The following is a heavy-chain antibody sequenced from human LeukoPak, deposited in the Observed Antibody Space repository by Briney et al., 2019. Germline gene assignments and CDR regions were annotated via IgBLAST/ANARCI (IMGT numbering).Heavy chain of an antibody. CDR3: VRPESAGTKYRFDY. V-gene: IGHV4-59*01. D-gene: IGHD1-1*01. Sequence: SETLSLTCTVSGGSMSYYYWTWIRQTPGKGLEWIGYKYYDGNSGNTNYNPSLESRVTISVDTSKDHVSLNLTSVTAADTAVYYCVRPESAGTKYRFDYWGQGALVTVSS. CDR2: KYYDGNSGNT. J-gene: IGHJ4*02. CDR1: GGSMSYYY.